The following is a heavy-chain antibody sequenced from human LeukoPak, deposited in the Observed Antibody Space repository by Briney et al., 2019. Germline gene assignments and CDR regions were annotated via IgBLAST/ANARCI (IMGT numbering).Heavy chain of an antibody. Sequence: ASVKVSCKASGYTFTSYDINWVRQATGQGLEWMGWMNPNSGNTGYAQKFQGRVTMTRNTSISTAYMELSSLRSEDTAVYYCARGKERILWLRNDAFDIWGQGTMVTVS. V-gene: IGHV1-8*01. D-gene: IGHD5-12*01. CDR3: ARGKERILWLRNDAFDI. J-gene: IGHJ3*02. CDR2: MNPNSGNT. CDR1: GYTFTSYD.